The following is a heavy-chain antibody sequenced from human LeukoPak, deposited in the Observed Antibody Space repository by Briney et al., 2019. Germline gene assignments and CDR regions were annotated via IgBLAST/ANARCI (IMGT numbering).Heavy chain of an antibody. CDR1: GGSISSSSYY. V-gene: IGHV4-39*01. CDR2: IYYSGST. D-gene: IGHD6-19*01. Sequence: SETLSLTCTVSGGSISSSSYYWGWIRQPPGKGLEWIGSIYYSGSTYYNPSLKSRVIISVDTSKNQFSLKLSSVTAADTAVYYCAGSSGWYPTAEYWGQGTLVTVSS. CDR3: AGSSGWYPTAEY. J-gene: IGHJ4*02.